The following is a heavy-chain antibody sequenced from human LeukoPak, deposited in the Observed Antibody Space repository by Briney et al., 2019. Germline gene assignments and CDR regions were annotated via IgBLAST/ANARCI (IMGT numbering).Heavy chain of an antibody. CDR2: IKQDGSEK. J-gene: IGHJ4*02. D-gene: IGHD1-26*01. V-gene: IGHV3-7*02. CDR1: GFTFSSYW. CDR3: ARQSPDSGRPFDY. Sequence: GGSLRLSCAASGFTFSSYWMSWVRQAPGKGLEWVAHIKQDGSEKYYVGSVKGRFTISRDNAKNSLYPQMNSLRAEDTAVYYCARQSPDSGRPFDYWGQGTLVTVSS.